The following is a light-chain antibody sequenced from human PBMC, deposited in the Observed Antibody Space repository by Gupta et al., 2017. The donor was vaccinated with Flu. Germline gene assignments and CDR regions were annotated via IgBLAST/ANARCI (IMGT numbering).Light chain of an antibody. CDR1: QSLVYSDGNTY. CDR2: KGS. Sequence: DVVMTQSPLSLPVTLGQPASISCRSSQSLVYSDGNTYLNRFQQRPGQSPRRLIYKGSNRDSGVPDRFSGSGSGTDFTLKISRVEAEDVGVYYCRQGTHWPPTFGQGTKVEIK. V-gene: IGKV2-30*01. J-gene: IGKJ1*01. CDR3: RQGTHWPPT.